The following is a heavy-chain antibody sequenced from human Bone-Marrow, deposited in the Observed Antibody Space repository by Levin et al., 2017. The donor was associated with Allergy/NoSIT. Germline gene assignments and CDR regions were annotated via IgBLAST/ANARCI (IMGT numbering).Heavy chain of an antibody. CDR2: IIPIFGRA. CDR3: ARESSVVIVHPTPHVNVFDI. Sequence: ASVKVSCKASGGTFSSHGVGWVRQAPGQGLEWVGGIIPIFGRADYAQKFQGRVTITADESTNTAYMELSRLRTDDTAVYVCARESSVVIVHPTPHVNVFDIWGQGTLVTVSS. D-gene: IGHD2/OR15-2a*01. CDR1: GGTFSSHG. V-gene: IGHV1-69*13. J-gene: IGHJ3*02.